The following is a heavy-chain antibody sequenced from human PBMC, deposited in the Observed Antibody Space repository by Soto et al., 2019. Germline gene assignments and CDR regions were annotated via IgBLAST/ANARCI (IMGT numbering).Heavy chain of an antibody. D-gene: IGHD3-3*01. CDR3: AREADDVLRFLEWLSDGGRYFDY. Sequence: SQPLSHPCGVADYSISSCYSGGCIRQPPVKGPEFVLTIYHSGSTYYNPSLKSRVTISVDTSKNQFSLKLSSVTAADTAVYYCAREADDVLRFLEWLSDGGRYFDYWGQGTLVTVSS. CDR2: IYHSGST. J-gene: IGHJ4*02. CDR1: DYSISSCYS. V-gene: IGHV4-38-2*02.